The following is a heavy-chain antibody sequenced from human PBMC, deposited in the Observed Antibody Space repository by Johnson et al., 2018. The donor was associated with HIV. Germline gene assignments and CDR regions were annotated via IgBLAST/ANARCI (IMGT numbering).Heavy chain of an antibody. J-gene: IGHJ3*02. CDR1: GFTFDDYG. CDR2: INWNGGTT. CDR3: ERGRGPRVAGKTPTGGDAFDI. Sequence: VQLVESGGGVVWPGGSLRLSCAASGFTFDDYGMSWVRQAPGKGLEWVSGINWNGGTTGYSDSVKGRFTISRDNAKNSLYLQMNSLRAEDTAVYYCERGRGPRVAGKTPTGGDAFDIWGQGTMVTVSS. V-gene: IGHV3-20*04. D-gene: IGHD6-19*01.